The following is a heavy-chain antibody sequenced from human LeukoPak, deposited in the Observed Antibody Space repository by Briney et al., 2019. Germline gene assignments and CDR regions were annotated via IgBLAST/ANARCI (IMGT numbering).Heavy chain of an antibody. D-gene: IGHD6-13*01. CDR2: INHSGST. V-gene: IGHV4-39*01. J-gene: IGHJ4*02. CDR1: GGSISSGGYY. Sequence: SQTLSLTCTVTGGSISSGGYYWSWIRQPPGKGLEWIGEINHSGSTNYNPSLKSRVTISVDTSKNQFSLKLSSVTAADTAVYYCARHRIEGAAAGKNYFDYWGQGTLVTVSS. CDR3: ARHRIEGAAAGKNYFDY.